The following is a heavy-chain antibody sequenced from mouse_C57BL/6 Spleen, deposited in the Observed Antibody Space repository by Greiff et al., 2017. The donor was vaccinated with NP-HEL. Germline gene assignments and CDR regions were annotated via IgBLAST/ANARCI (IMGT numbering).Heavy chain of an antibody. CDR1: GFTFTDYY. Sequence: EVKLVESGGGLVQPGGSLSLSCAASGFTFTDYYMSWVRQPPGKALEWLGFIRNKANGYTTEYSASVKGRFTISRDNSQSILYLQMNALRAEDSATYYWSRSGDSNYFAYWGQGTLVTVSA. CDR3: SRSGDSNYFAY. V-gene: IGHV7-3*01. J-gene: IGHJ3*01. D-gene: IGHD2-5*01. CDR2: IRNKANGYTT.